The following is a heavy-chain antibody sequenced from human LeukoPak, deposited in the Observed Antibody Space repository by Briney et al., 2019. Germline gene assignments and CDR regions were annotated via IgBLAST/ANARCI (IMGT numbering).Heavy chain of an antibody. CDR2: IRYDGSNK. V-gene: IGHV3-30*02. J-gene: IGHJ4*02. CDR3: ATSDVAAAPLDY. CDR1: GFTFSSYG. D-gene: IGHD6-13*01. Sequence: GGSLRLSCAASGFTFSSYGMHWVRQAPGKGLEWVAFIRYDGSNKYYADSVKGRFTISRDNTKNTLYLQMNSLRAEDTAVYYCATSDVAAAPLDYWGQGTLVTVSS.